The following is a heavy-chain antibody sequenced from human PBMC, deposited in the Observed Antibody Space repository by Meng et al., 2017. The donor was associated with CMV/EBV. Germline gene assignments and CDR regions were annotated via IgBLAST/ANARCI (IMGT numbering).Heavy chain of an antibody. CDR2: ISYDGSNK. CDR1: GFTFSSCA. J-gene: IGHJ4*02. D-gene: IGHD3-16*01. V-gene: IGHV3-30-3*01. Sequence: GESLKISCAASGFTFSSCAMHWVRQAPGKGLEWVAVISYDGSNKYYADSVKGRFTISRDNSKNTLYLQMNSLRAEDTAVYYCARDVAVWFYFDYWGQGTLVTVSS. CDR3: ARDVAVWFYFDY.